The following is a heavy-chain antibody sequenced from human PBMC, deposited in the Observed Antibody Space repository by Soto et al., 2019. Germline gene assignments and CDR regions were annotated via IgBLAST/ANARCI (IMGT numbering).Heavy chain of an antibody. Sequence: GASVKVSCKASGYNFTSYDIIWVRQVTGQGLEWMGWRSPESGQSGIEEKFRGRVTLTRNISINTAYLEVNSLTSADTAVFYCARVGYSDPWILSYWDKGTMVTVSS. D-gene: IGHD2-2*03. CDR2: RSPESGQS. J-gene: IGHJ4*02. CDR3: ARVGYSDPWILSY. CDR1: GYNFTSYD. V-gene: IGHV1-8*01.